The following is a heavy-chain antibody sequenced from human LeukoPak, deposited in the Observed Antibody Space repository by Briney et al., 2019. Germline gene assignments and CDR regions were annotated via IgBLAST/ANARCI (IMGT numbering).Heavy chain of an antibody. CDR2: ISSSGSTI. Sequence: GGSLRLSCAASGFTFSSYEMNWVRQAPGKGLEWVSYISSSGSTIYYADSVKGRFTISRDNSKNTLYLQMNSLRAEDTAVYYCAKDRLPGYSSGWYLSYWGQGTLVTVSS. CDR3: AKDRLPGYSSGWYLSY. CDR1: GFTFSSYE. J-gene: IGHJ4*02. D-gene: IGHD6-19*01. V-gene: IGHV3-48*03.